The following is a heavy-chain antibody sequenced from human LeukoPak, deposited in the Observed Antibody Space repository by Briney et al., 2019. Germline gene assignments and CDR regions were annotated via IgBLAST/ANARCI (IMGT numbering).Heavy chain of an antibody. V-gene: IGHV4-59*01. Sequence: SETLSLTCTVSGGSISSYYWSWIRQPPGKGLEWIGYIYYSGSTNYNPSLKSRVTISVDTSKNQFSLKLSSVTAADTAVCYCARVGEAAAGFDYWGQGTLVTVSS. J-gene: IGHJ4*02. CDR3: ARVGEAAAGFDY. CDR1: GGSISSYY. CDR2: IYYSGST. D-gene: IGHD6-13*01.